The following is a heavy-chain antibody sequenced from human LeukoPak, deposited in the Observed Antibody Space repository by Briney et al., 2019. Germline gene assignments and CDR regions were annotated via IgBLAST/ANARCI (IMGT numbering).Heavy chain of an antibody. CDR2: AYYRSKWFN. D-gene: IGHD3-10*01. CDR1: GDSVSSPSAA. CDR3: ARDSDYYASGTYYRVGFDP. J-gene: IGHJ5*02. Sequence: SQTLSLTCAISGDSVSSPSAAWNWIRQSPSRGLEWLGRAYYRSKWFNDYAVSVKSRLTINADTSKNQFSLQLNSVSPEDTAVYYCARDSDYYASGTYYRVGFDPWGQGTLVTVSS. V-gene: IGHV6-1*01.